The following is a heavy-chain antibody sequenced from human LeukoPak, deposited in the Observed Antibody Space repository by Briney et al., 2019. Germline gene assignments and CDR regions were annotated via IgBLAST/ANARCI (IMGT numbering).Heavy chain of an antibody. D-gene: IGHD2-15*01. Sequence: SETLSLTCTVSGGSISSSSYYWGWIRQPPGKGLEWIGSIYYSGSTYYNPSLKSRVTISVDTSKNQFSLKLSSVTAADTAVYYCARDFRFPLYCSGGSCYIGYWGQGTLVTVSS. CDR2: IYYSGST. CDR3: ARDFRFPLYCSGGSCYIGY. J-gene: IGHJ4*02. V-gene: IGHV4-39*07. CDR1: GGSISSSSYY.